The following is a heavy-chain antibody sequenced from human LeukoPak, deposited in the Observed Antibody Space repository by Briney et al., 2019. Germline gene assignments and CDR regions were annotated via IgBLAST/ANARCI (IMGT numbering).Heavy chain of an antibody. CDR3: ARGPSDWNGPNYYYYYMDV. J-gene: IGHJ6*03. V-gene: IGHV1-69*05. CDR2: IIPIFGTA. D-gene: IGHD1-1*01. Sequence: SVKVSCKASGGTFSSYAISWVRQAPGQGLEWMGGIIPIFGTANYAQKFQGRVMITTDESTSTAYMELSSLRSEDTAVYYCARGPSDWNGPNYYYYYMDVWGKGTTVTVSS. CDR1: GGTFSSYA.